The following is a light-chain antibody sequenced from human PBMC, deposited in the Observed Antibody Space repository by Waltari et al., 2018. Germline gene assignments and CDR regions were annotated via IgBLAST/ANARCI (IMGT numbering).Light chain of an antibody. V-gene: IGLV2-14*01. Sequence: QSALTQPASVSGSPGQSITISCTGSSSDVGGYKYVSWYQQYPGKVPKIMIYEVNNRPSGVSSRFSGSKSGNTASLTISGLQADDEADYYCSSFTSRHLYVFGTGTAVTVL. CDR1: SSDVGGYKY. CDR2: EVN. CDR3: SSFTSRHLYV. J-gene: IGLJ1*01.